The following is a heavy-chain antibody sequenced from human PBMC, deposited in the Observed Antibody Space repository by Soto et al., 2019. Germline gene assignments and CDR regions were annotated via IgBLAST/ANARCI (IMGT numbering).Heavy chain of an antibody. J-gene: IGHJ4*02. CDR2: IRSEADGGTA. CDR3: TTDTIPFATTVIATGVAY. V-gene: IGHV3-15*01. D-gene: IGHD4-17*01. Sequence: EVQVVESGGGLVKPGGSLRLSCATSGVSFTQAWLSWVRQVPGKGLEWVGRIRSEADGGTADYATTVDARFTISRDDSKRTVFLQIEHLKTDDTAFYYCTTDTIPFATTVIATGVAYWGQGALVTVSS. CDR1: GVSFTQAW.